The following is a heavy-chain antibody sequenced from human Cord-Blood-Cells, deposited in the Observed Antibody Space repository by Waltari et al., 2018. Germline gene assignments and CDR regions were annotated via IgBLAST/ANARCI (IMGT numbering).Heavy chain of an antibody. CDR1: GFTFSSYE. Sequence: RLSCAASGFTFSSYEMNWVRQAPGKGLEWVSYISSSGSTIYYADSVKGRFTISRDNAKNSLYLQMNSLRAEDTAVYYCARVPLNITIFGVVISYYYYGMDVWGQGTTVTVSS. CDR3: ARVPLNITIFGVVISYYYYGMDV. V-gene: IGHV3-48*03. D-gene: IGHD3-3*01. CDR2: ISSSGSTI. J-gene: IGHJ6*02.